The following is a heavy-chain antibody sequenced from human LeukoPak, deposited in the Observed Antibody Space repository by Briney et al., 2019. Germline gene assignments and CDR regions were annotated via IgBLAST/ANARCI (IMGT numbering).Heavy chain of an antibody. CDR3: AKEGDDPYFDY. J-gene: IGHJ4*02. V-gene: IGHV3-30*18. Sequence: GRSLRLSCAASGFTFSSYGMHWGRQAPGKGLEWVAVISYDGSNKYYADSVKGRFTSSRDNYKNTLYLQMNSLRAEDTAVYYCAKEGDDPYFDYWGQGTLVTVSS. CDR1: GFTFSSYG. D-gene: IGHD3-16*01. CDR2: ISYDGSNK.